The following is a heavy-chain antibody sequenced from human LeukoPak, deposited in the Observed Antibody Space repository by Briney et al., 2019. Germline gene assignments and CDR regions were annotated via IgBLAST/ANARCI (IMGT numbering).Heavy chain of an antibody. V-gene: IGHV4-59*01. CDR1: GGSISSFY. J-gene: IGHJ3*02. CDR3: ARDEGRGAFEI. Sequence: SETLSFTCTVSGGSISSFYWSWIRQPPGKGLEWIGYIHYSGSTNYNTSLKSRVTISVDTSKNQFSLKLSSVTAADTAVYYCARDEGRGAFEIWGQGTMVTVSS. CDR2: IHYSGST.